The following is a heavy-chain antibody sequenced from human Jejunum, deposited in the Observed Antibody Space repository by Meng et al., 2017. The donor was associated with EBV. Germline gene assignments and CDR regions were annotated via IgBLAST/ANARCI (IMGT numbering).Heavy chain of an antibody. J-gene: IGHJ4*02. CDR3: AMGPDYAKSGY. Sequence: RQLGERGPGRGRPSETLSLTCTVAGGTIRSSIYCRGWIRQPPGKGLEWIGSICFSDYTYHNPSLKSRVAISADTSKNQFSLSLTSVTAADTAVYYCAMGPDYAKSGYWGQGTLVTVSS. D-gene: IGHD4-17*01. CDR2: ICFSDYT. CDR1: GGTIRSSIYC. V-gene: IGHV4-39*01.